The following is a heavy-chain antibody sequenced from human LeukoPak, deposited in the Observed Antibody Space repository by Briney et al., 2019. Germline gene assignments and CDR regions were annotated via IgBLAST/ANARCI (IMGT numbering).Heavy chain of an antibody. D-gene: IGHD3-9*01. Sequence: ASVKVSCKASGYTFSSYYMHWVRQAPGQGLEWMGVFNPSGGSTSYAQKFQGRVTMTRDTSTSTVYMELSSLRSDDAAVYYCARVRGILTGFGIDYWGQGTLVTVSS. CDR3: ARVRGILTGFGIDY. J-gene: IGHJ4*02. V-gene: IGHV1-46*01. CDR1: GYTFSSYY. CDR2: FNPSGGST.